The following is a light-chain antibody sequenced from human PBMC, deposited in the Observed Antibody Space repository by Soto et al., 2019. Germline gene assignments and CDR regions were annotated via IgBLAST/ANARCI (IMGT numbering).Light chain of an antibody. CDR1: QSVDNY. Sequence: VVLTQSPATLSLSPGERATISCRASQSVDNYLAWYQQRPGQAPRLLIYDVSNRATGIPARFSGSGSGTDFTLTISSLEPEDFVVYYCQQRSDWALTFGGGTKVETK. J-gene: IGKJ4*01. CDR2: DVS. CDR3: QQRSDWALT. V-gene: IGKV3-11*01.